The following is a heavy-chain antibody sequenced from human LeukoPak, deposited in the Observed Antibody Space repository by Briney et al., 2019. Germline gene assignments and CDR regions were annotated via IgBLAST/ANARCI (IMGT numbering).Heavy chain of an antibody. CDR1: GYTFTSYD. CDR3: ARPIAAAGARYYFDY. V-gene: IGHV1-8*01. Sequence: ASVKVSCKASGYTFTSYDINGVRQATGQGLEWMGWMNPNSGNTGYAQKFQGRVTMTRDTSISTAYMELSRLRSDDTAVYYCARPIAAAGARYYFDYWGQGTLVTVSS. J-gene: IGHJ4*02. D-gene: IGHD6-13*01. CDR2: MNPNSGNT.